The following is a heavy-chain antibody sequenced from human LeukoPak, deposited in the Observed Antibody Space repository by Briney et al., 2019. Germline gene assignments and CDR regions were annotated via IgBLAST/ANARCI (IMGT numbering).Heavy chain of an antibody. CDR3: ASPGSVTMVRGVTDAFDI. Sequence: PSETLSLTCTVSGGSISSYYWSWIRQPPGKGLEWIGYIYYSGSTNYNPSLKSRVTISVDTSKDQFSLKLSSVTAADTAVYYCASPGSVTMVRGVTDAFDIWGQGTMVTVSS. D-gene: IGHD3-10*01. CDR2: IYYSGST. J-gene: IGHJ3*02. CDR1: GGSISSYY. V-gene: IGHV4-59*12.